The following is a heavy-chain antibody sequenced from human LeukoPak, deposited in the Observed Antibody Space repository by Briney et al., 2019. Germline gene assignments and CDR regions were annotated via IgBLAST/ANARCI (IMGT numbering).Heavy chain of an antibody. D-gene: IGHD1-14*01. J-gene: IGHJ1*01. CDR3: ARAAGLNQAEYFQH. V-gene: IGHV1-8*01. CDR2: MNPNSGNT. CDR1: GYTFTSCD. Sequence: ASVKVSCKASGYTFTSCDINWVRQATGQGLEWMGWMNPNSGNTGYAQKFQGRVTMTRNTSISTAYMELSSLRSEDTAVYYCARAAGLNQAEYFQHWGLGTLVTVSS.